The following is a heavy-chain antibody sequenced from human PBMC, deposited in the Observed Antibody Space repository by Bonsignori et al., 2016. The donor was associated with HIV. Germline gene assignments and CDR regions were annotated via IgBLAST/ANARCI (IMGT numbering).Heavy chain of an antibody. Sequence: QLQLQESGPGLVKPSETLSLTCIVSGGSINDKNDYWGWLRQPPGKGLEWMGSIYHGGTTYYNPSLMSRITISVDTSKKQFSLNLTSVTAADTALYHCARGSWYFDLWSRGTLVTVSS. V-gene: IGHV4-39*07. CDR1: GGSINDKNDY. CDR3: ARGSWYFDL. J-gene: IGHJ2*01. CDR2: IYHGGTT.